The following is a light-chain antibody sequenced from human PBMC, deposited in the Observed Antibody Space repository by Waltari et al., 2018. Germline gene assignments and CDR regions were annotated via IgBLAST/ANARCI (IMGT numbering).Light chain of an antibody. CDR3: QQGYSSPLT. J-gene: IGKJ4*01. V-gene: IGKV1-39*01. CDR2: LAS. Sequence: DIQMTQSPSSLSASVGDRVTITCRASQRISNYVNWYQQKAGKAPKILIYLASTLQSGVPSRFSGSGSGTDFTLTINSLQPEDFATYFCQQGYSSPLTFGGGTQVEIK. CDR1: QRISNY.